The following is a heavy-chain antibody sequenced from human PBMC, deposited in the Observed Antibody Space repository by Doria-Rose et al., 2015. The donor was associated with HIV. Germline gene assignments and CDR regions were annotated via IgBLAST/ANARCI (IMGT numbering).Heavy chain of an antibody. CDR1: GYTFSAYA. Sequence: GAAVKXXXASVXVXCXXSGYTFSAYAIHWVRQAPGQRLEWMGWLNVGNGDTRYSRKFQDRVTITSDTSANTGYMALSSLRSEDTXVYYCARIHSLSSSSLXHWGXGTXVAVSS. J-gene: IGHJ4*01. V-gene: IGHV1-3*01. CDR2: LNVGNGDT. CDR3: ARIHSLSSSSLXH. D-gene: IGHD6-13*01.